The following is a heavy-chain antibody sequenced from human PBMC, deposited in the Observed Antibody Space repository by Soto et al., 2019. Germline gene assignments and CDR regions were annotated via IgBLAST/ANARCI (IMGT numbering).Heavy chain of an antibody. Sequence: SETLSLTCAVYGGSFSGYYWSWIRQPPGKGLEWIGEINHSGSTNYNPSLKSRVTISVDTSKNQFSLKLSSVTAADTAVYYCARAYSSSWRYYYYGMDVRGQGTTVTVSS. V-gene: IGHV4-34*01. CDR1: GGSFSGYY. CDR3: ARAYSSSWRYYYYGMDV. J-gene: IGHJ6*02. D-gene: IGHD6-13*01. CDR2: INHSGST.